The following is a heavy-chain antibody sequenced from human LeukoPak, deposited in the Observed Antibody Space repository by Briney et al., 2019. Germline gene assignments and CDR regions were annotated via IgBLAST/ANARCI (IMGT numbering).Heavy chain of an antibody. CDR3: AREGSCSSTSCYSHSNWFDP. J-gene: IGHJ5*02. CDR1: GGSISSYY. D-gene: IGHD2-2*02. V-gene: IGHV4-59*01. Sequence: SETLSLTCTVSGGSISSYYWSWIRQPPGKGLEWIGYIYYSGSTNYNPSLKSRVTISVDTSKNQFSLKLSSVTAADTAVYHCAREGSCSSTSCYSHSNWFDPWGQGTLVTVSS. CDR2: IYYSGST.